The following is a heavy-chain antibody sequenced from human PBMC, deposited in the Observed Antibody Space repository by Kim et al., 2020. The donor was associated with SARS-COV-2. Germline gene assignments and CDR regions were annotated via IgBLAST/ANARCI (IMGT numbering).Heavy chain of an antibody. J-gene: IGHJ4*02. CDR3: ARRSGGWFRYFDY. V-gene: IGHV4-39*01. D-gene: IGHD6-19*01. Sequence: YNPSLEGRVTISVDTSKTPFSLKLSSVTAADTAVYYCARRSGGWFRYFDYWGQGTLVTVSS.